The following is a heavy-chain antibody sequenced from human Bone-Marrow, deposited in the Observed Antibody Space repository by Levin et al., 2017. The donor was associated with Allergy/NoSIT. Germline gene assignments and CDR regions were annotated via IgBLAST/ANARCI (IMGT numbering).Heavy chain of an antibody. CDR2: IMQQGSEK. Sequence: GESLKISCAASGFTFSSNWMTWVRQAPGKGLEWVANIMQQGSEKFYVDSVKGRFTISRDNAKNSLFLQMNNLRVEDTAVYYYAREVVYSSSWTTKLFDYWGRGTLVTVSS. V-gene: IGHV3-7*01. CDR3: AREVVYSSSWTTKLFDY. CDR1: GFTFSSNW. D-gene: IGHD6-13*01. J-gene: IGHJ4*01.